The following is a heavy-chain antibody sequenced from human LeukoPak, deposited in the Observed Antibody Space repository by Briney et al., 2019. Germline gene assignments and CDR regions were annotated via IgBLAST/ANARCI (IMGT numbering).Heavy chain of an antibody. CDR3: ARHYCSGGSCYYAFDI. Sequence: GESLKISCKGSGYSFTSYWIGWVRQMPGKGLEWMGIIYPGDSDTRYSPSFQGQVTISADKSISTAYLQWSSLKASDTAMYYCARHYCSGGSCYYAFDIWGQGTMVTVSS. CDR1: GYSFTSYW. D-gene: IGHD2-15*01. V-gene: IGHV5-51*01. CDR2: IYPGDSDT. J-gene: IGHJ3*02.